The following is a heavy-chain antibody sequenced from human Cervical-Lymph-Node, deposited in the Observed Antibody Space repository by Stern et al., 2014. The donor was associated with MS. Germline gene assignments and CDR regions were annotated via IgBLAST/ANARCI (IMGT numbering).Heavy chain of an antibody. J-gene: IGHJ4*02. CDR3: ARHRPDCRDGSCYLTLFDY. D-gene: IGHD2-15*01. CDR2: IDWDDDT. CDR1: GLSVSTSGVR. Sequence: QVTLKESGPALVKSAQTLTLTCTLSGLSVSTSGVRVSWIRQPPVKALEWLARIDWDDDTFYRSSLKTRLTISKDVSKNQVVLTMTNVDPVDTATYYCARHRPDCRDGSCYLTLFDYWGQGTLVTVSS. V-gene: IGHV2-70*04.